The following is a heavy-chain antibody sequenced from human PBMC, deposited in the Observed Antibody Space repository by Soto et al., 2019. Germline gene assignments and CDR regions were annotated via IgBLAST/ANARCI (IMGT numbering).Heavy chain of an antibody. CDR1: GGSISSYY. CDR2: IYTSGST. D-gene: IGHD3-9*01. Sequence: SETLSLTCTVSGGSISSYYWSWIRQPAGKGLEWIGRIYTSGSTNYNPSLKSRVTMSVDTSKNQFSLKLSSVTAADTAVYYCATQMDYNILTGYRPFDYWGQGTLVTVSS. V-gene: IGHV4-4*07. CDR3: ATQMDYNILTGYRPFDY. J-gene: IGHJ4*02.